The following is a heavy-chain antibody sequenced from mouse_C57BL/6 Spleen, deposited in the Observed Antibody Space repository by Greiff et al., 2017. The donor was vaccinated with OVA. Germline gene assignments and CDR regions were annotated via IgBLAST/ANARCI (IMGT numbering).Heavy chain of an antibody. J-gene: IGHJ2*01. Sequence: QVQLQQPGAELVKPGASVKLSCKASGYTFTSYWMHWVKQRPGQGLEWIGMIHPNSGSTNYNEKFKSKATLTVDKSSSTAYMQLSSLTSEDSAVYYCARPYGSRGGNYFDYWGQGTTLTVSS. CDR2: IHPNSGST. CDR3: ARPYGSRGGNYFDY. CDR1: GYTFTSYW. D-gene: IGHD1-1*01. V-gene: IGHV1-64*01.